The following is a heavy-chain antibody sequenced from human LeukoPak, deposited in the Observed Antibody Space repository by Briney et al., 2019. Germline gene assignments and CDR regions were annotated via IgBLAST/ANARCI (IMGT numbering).Heavy chain of an antibody. V-gene: IGHV3-9*01. J-gene: IGHJ3*02. CDR2: LSWNSVSI. Sequence: GRSLRLSCAASGFTFDDYAMHWVRPAPGKGLEWVSGLSWNSVSIDYADSVKGRFTISRDNAKNSLYLQMNSLRAEDTALYYCAKDRSSGYHTEAFDIWGQGTMVTVSS. D-gene: IGHD3-22*01. CDR1: GFTFDDYA. CDR3: AKDRSSGYHTEAFDI.